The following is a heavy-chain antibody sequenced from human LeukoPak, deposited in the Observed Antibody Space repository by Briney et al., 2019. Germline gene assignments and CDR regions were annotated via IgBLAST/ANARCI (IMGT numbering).Heavy chain of an antibody. J-gene: IGHJ6*04. CDR3: ARNKWKRDGMDV. D-gene: IGHD1-1*01. CDR2: INHSGST. V-gene: IGHV4-34*01. Sequence: SETMSLTCAVYGGSFSDYYWSWIRQPPGKGLEWIGEINHSGSTKYNPSLKSRVTISVDTSKNQFPLKLSSVTAADTAVYYCARNKWKRDGMDVWGKGTTVTVSS. CDR1: GGSFSDYY.